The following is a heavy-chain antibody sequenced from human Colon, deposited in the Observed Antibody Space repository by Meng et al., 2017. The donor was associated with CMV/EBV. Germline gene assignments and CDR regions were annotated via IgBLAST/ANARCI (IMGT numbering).Heavy chain of an antibody. CDR3: ARGSNVYYGMDV. CDR2: ISGPGGSI. V-gene: IGHV3-21*01. D-gene: IGHD6-13*01. Sequence: LSLTCATSGFTFGSYSMNWVRQAPGKGLEWVSSISGPGGSIWYADSVRGRFPVSRDNAKTSQYLQRNSLRAEDTGVYYCARGSNVYYGMDVWGQGTTVTVSS. CDR1: GFTFGSYS. J-gene: IGHJ6*02.